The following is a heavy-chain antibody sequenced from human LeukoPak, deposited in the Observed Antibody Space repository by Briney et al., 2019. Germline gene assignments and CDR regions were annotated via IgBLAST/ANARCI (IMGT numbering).Heavy chain of an antibody. CDR1: GFSLSAYW. D-gene: IGHD6-19*01. J-gene: IGHJ4*02. V-gene: IGHV3-23*01. CDR2: ISGSGGST. Sequence: GGSLRLSCAASGFSLSAYWMTRVRQAPGKGLEWVSAISGSGGSTYYADSVKGRFTISRDNSKNTLYLQMNSLRAEDTAVYYCATDFHSGGWTGGFDYWGQGTLVTVSS. CDR3: ATDFHSGGWTGGFDY.